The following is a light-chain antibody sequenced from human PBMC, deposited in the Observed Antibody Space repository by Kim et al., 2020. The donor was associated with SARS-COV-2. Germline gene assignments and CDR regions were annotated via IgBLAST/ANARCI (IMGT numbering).Light chain of an antibody. V-gene: IGLV2-23*02. J-gene: IGLJ3*02. CDR2: EVS. CDR1: SSDVGSYNL. Sequence: PGQSITISCTGTSSDVGSYNLVSWYQQHPGKAPKLMIYEVSKRPSGVSNRFSGSKSGNTASLTISGLQADDEADYYCCSYAGSRRVFGGGTQLTVL. CDR3: CSYAGSRRV.